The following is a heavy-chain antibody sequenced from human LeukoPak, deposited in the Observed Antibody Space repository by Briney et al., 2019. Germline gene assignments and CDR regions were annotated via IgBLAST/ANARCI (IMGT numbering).Heavy chain of an antibody. Sequence: PSQTLSLTCTVSGDSISSGRYYWSWVRQPAGKELEWIGRIYTSGKTDYNPYTPSLKSRVTMSLDTSKNQFSLKLSSVTAADTAVYYCARGLPNSGSYTAFDIWGQGTMVTVSS. D-gene: IGHD1-26*01. CDR1: GDSISSGRYY. CDR3: ARGLPNSGSYTAFDI. J-gene: IGHJ3*02. V-gene: IGHV4-61*02. CDR2: IYTSGKT.